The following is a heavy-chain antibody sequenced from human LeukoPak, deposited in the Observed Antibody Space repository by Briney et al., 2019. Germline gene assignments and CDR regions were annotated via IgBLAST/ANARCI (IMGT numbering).Heavy chain of an antibody. J-gene: IGHJ6*03. Sequence: SETLSLTCTVSGGSITSSTYYWGWIRQPPGEGLEWVGSIYYTGSTYYNPSLKSRVTISVDTSKNQFSLKLGSVTAADTAVYYCARHPSVVAYYYYMDVWGKGTTVTVSS. CDR1: GGSITSSTYY. D-gene: IGHD2-15*01. CDR3: ARHPSVVAYYYYMDV. CDR2: IYYTGST. V-gene: IGHV4-39*01.